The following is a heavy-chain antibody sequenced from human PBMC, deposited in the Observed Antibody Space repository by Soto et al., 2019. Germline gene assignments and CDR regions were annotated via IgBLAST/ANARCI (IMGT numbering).Heavy chain of an antibody. CDR3: AKGRNIVAVVNPFEG. D-gene: IGHD6-19*01. V-gene: IGHV3-9*01. Sequence: PXGAMRISTLASGFSFSDYTLHWVRHTPGKGLDWVAGISLNTDNIGYADSVKGRFTISRDNAGHALYLQTNSLRHEDTAVYYCAKGRNIVAVVNPFEGWGKGDRVTVSS. CDR1: GFSFSDYT. CDR2: ISLNTDNI. J-gene: IGHJ4*02.